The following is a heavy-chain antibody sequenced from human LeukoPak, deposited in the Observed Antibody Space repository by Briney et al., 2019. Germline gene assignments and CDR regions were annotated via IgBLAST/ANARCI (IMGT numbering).Heavy chain of an antibody. Sequence: SETLSLTCAVYGGSFSGYYWSWIRQPPGKGLEWIGEINHSGSTNYNPSLKSRVTTSVDTSKNQFSLKLSSVTAADTAVYYCARRGLRIASDYNWFDPWGQGTLVTVSS. CDR2: INHSGST. D-gene: IGHD6-13*01. J-gene: IGHJ5*02. V-gene: IGHV4-34*01. CDR1: GGSFSGYY. CDR3: ARRGLRIASDYNWFDP.